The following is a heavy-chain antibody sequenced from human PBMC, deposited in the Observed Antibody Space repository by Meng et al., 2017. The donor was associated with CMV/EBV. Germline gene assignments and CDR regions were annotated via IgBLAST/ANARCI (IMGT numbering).Heavy chain of an antibody. D-gene: IGHD1-1*01. CDR2: IYPKSGGT. V-gene: IGHV1-2*02. Sequence: QGELVQTGAEGKSRGTSMTFSYQSAAYRVSDHYMRWVRPAAGQGLEWMGWIYPKSGGTHYAQVFQDRVTMTRDTSSSTVYMELSRLTSDDTAVYYWVRVHNWESDYWGQGTLVTVSS. CDR3: VRVHNWESDY. J-gene: IGHJ4*02. CDR1: AYRVSDHY.